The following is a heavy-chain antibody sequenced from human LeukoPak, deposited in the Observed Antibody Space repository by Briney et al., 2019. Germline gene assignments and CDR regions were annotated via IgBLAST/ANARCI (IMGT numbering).Heavy chain of an antibody. V-gene: IGHV1-69*04. Sequence: ASVKVSCKASGGTFSSYAISWVRQAPGQGLEWMGRIIPILGIANYAQKFQGRVTITADKSTSTAYMELSSLRSEDTAVYYCARGQVVVTSIPPETYDYWGQGTLVTVSS. CDR1: GGTFSSYA. J-gene: IGHJ4*02. D-gene: IGHD2-21*02. CDR3: ARGQVVVTSIPPETYDY. CDR2: IIPILGIA.